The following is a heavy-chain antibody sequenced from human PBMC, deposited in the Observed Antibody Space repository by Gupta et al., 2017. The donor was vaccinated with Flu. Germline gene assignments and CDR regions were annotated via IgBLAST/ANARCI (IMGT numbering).Heavy chain of an antibody. CDR2: ISNDEIHK. J-gene: IGHJ6*03. Sequence: ALGFTFSSYAMHWVSQAPGKGLEWVALISNDEIHKEDADSGKGRFGISRDNSDRTVYLQLNSLRPEDTADYYCAKAIARSGFHMDGGGKGTTVTVSS. V-gene: IGHV3-30*18. D-gene: IGHD3-3*01. CDR3: AKAIARSGFHMDG. CDR1: GFTFSSYA.